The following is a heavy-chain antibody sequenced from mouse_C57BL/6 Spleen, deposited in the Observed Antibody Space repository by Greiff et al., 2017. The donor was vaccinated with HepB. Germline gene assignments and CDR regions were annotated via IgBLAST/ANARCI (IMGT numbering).Heavy chain of an antibody. J-gene: IGHJ4*01. Sequence: VQLQQSGAELVKPGASVKMSCKASGYTFTTYPIEWMKQNHGKSLEWIGNFHPYNDDTKYNEKFKGKATLTVEKSSSTVYLELSRLTADDSAVYYCARGHYYGPLAYAMDYWGQGTSVTVSS. CDR3: ARGHYYGPLAYAMDY. D-gene: IGHD1-1*01. CDR1: GYTFTTYP. CDR2: FHPYNDDT. V-gene: IGHV1-47*01.